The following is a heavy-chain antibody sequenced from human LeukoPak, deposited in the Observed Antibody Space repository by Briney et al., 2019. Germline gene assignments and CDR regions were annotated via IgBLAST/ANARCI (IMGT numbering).Heavy chain of an antibody. CDR2: INPSGST. J-gene: IGHJ6*03. V-gene: IGHV4-34*01. CDR1: GGSFSGYH. Sequence: PSETLSLTCAVYGGSFSGYHWTWIRQSPGKGLEWIGDINPSGSTYYNPSLKSRLTISVDTSKNQFSLKLRSVTAADTAVYYCARGRHDITMIVVVMTSVSYYLDVWGKGATVTVS. CDR3: ARGRHDITMIVVVMTSVSYYLDV. D-gene: IGHD3-22*01.